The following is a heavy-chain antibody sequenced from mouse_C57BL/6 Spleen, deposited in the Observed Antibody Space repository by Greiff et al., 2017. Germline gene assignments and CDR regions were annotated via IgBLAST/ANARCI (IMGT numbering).Heavy chain of an antibody. Sequence: EVKLVESGGGLVKPGGSLKLSCAASGFTFSSYAMSWVRQTPEKRLEWVATISDGGSYTYYPANVKGRFTISRDNAKKHLFRQMSHLKSEDTAMYYCARGLFTYYFDYWGQGTTLTVSS. CDR3: ARGLFTYYFDY. J-gene: IGHJ2*01. D-gene: IGHD1-1*01. CDR2: ISDGGSYT. V-gene: IGHV5-4*03. CDR1: GFTFSSYA.